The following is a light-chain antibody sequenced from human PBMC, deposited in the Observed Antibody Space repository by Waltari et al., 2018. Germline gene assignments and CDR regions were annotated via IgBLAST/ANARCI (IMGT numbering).Light chain of an antibody. Sequence: QSALTQPASVSGSPGQSVTIFCAGTSNDVGGYNSVSWYQEHPGQAPRVIIYDVSERPSGVSDRFAGSKSGNTASLTISGLQAEDEADYCCSSQSSNDVVLFGGGTKLTVL. J-gene: IGLJ2*01. CDR2: DVS. CDR1: SNDVGGYNS. V-gene: IGLV2-14*01. CDR3: SSQSSNDVVL.